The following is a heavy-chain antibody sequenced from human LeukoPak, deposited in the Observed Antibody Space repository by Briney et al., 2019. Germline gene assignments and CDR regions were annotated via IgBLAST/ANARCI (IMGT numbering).Heavy chain of an antibody. D-gene: IGHD3-22*01. Sequence: SETLSLTCTVSGGSISSGGYYWSWIRQHPGKGLEWIGYIYYSGSTYYNPSLKSRVTISVDTSKNQFSPKLSSVTAADTAVYYCAREFDDSSGYFDYWGQGTLVTVTS. CDR1: GGSISSGGYY. V-gene: IGHV4-31*03. CDR2: IYYSGST. CDR3: AREFDDSSGYFDY. J-gene: IGHJ4*02.